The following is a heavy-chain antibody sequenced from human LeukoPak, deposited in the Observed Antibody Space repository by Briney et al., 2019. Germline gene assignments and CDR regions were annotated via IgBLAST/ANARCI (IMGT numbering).Heavy chain of an antibody. Sequence: GESLKISCKGSGYIFTNYWIGWVRQMPGKGLEWMGINYPGDSDIRYSPSFQGQVTISADKSISTAYLQWGSLKASDTAMYYCARQEYCSGGSCYTWFDPWGQGTLVTVSS. CDR2: NYPGDSDI. V-gene: IGHV5-51*01. CDR3: ARQEYCSGGSCYTWFDP. J-gene: IGHJ5*02. CDR1: GYIFTNYW. D-gene: IGHD2-15*01.